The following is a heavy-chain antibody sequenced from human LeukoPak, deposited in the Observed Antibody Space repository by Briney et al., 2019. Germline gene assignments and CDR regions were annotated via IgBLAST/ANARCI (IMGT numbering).Heavy chain of an antibody. D-gene: IGHD1-20*01. CDR1: GFTFSSYA. CDR3: AAEGSITSGRAFGI. J-gene: IGHJ3*02. CDR2: VTGSGGRT. V-gene: IGHV3-23*01. Sequence: PGGSLRLSCAASGFTFSSYAMNWVRQAPGKGPECVAAVTGSGGRTFHADSVKGRFTISRDNSKDTLYLQMNSLRAEDTAVYYCAAEGSITSGRAFGIWGQGTMVTVSS.